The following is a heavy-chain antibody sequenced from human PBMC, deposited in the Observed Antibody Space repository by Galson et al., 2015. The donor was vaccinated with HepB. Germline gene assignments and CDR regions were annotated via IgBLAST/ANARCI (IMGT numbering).Heavy chain of an antibody. CDR2: ISYDGSNK. CDR3: AKSVVPAAIYYYYMDV. Sequence: SLRLSCAASGFTFSSYGMHWVRQAPGKGLEWVAVISYDGSNKYYADSVKGRFTISRDNSKNTLYLQMNSLRAEDTAVYYCAKSVVPAAIYYYYMDVWGKGTTVTVSS. CDR1: GFTFSSYG. V-gene: IGHV3-30*18. J-gene: IGHJ6*03. D-gene: IGHD2-2*01.